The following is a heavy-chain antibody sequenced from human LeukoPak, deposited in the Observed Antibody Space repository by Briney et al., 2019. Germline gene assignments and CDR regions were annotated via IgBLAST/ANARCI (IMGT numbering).Heavy chain of an antibody. CDR2: ISSTGGTI. J-gene: IGHJ4*02. CDR3: AKSDPYGDSLIEI. V-gene: IGHV3-48*03. CDR1: GFTFSGYA. D-gene: IGHD4-17*01. Sequence: AGGSLRLSCAASGFTFSGYAMNWVRHAPGKGLEWLSHISSTGGTIYYADSVKGRLTVSRDNAKNSLYLQMNSLRAEDTAVYYCAKSDPYGDSLIEIWGQGALVTVSS.